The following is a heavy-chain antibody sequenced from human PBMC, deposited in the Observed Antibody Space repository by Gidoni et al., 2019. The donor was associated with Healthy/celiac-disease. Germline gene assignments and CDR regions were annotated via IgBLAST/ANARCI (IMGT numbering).Heavy chain of an antibody. Sequence: TSLKSRVTISVDTSKNQFSLKLSSVTAADTAVYYCARGRRTGGGWLADIDYWGQGTLVTVSS. V-gene: IGHV4-59*09. J-gene: IGHJ4*02. CDR3: ARGRRTGGGWLADIDY. D-gene: IGHD6-19*01.